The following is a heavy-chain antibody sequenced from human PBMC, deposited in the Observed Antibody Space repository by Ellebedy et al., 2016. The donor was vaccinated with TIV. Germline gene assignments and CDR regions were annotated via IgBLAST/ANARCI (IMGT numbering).Heavy chain of an antibody. CDR3: GTVAYCGGDCYSDAFDI. V-gene: IGHV1-18*01. CDR1: GYTFTSYG. Sequence: ASVKVSCXASGYTFTSYGISWVRQAPGQGLEWMGWISAYNGNTNYAQKLQGRVTMTTDTSTSTAYMELSSLRSEDTAVYYCGTVAYCGGDCYSDAFDIWGQGTMVTVSS. D-gene: IGHD2-21*01. J-gene: IGHJ3*02. CDR2: ISAYNGNT.